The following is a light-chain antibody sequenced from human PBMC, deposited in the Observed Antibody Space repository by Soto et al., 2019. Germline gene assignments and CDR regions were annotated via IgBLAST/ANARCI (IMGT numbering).Light chain of an antibody. Sequence: DIQMTQSPSTLSASVGDRVTITCRASQNINSWLAWYQQKPGEAPKLLIYKASSLESGVPSRFSGSGSGTEFTLTINSLQPDDFAIYYCQQYNSYSSGTFGQGTKVEIK. V-gene: IGKV1-5*03. CDR1: QNINSW. J-gene: IGKJ1*01. CDR3: QQYNSYSSGT. CDR2: KAS.